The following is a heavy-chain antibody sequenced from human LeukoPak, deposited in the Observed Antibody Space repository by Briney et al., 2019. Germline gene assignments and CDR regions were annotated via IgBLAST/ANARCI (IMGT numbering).Heavy chain of an antibody. CDR3: ARNSGGRWDNWFDP. CDR2: INPNSGGT. V-gene: IGHV1-2*02. D-gene: IGHD2-15*01. CDR1: GYTFTGYY. J-gene: IGHJ5*02. Sequence: ASVRVSCKASGYTFTGYYMHWVRQAPGQGLEWMGWINPNSGGTNYAQKFQGRVTMTRDTSISTAYMELSRLRSDDTAVYYCARNSGGRWDNWFDPWGQGTLVTVSS.